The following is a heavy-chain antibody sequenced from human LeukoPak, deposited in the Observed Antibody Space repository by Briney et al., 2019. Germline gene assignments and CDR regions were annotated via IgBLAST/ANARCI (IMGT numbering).Heavy chain of an antibody. V-gene: IGHV3-7*03. CDR1: GFTFSSSW. CDR2: IKQDGSEK. Sequence: GGSLRLSCVASGFTFSSSWMSWVRQAPGKGLEWVANIKQDGSEKSYVESVRGRSTVSRDNAKNSLYLQLNSLRAEDTALYYCARDNPPDYWGQGTLVTVSS. CDR3: ARDNPPDY. J-gene: IGHJ4*02.